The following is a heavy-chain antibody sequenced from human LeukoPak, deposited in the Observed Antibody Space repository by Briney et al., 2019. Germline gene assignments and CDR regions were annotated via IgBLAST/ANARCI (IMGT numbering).Heavy chain of an antibody. CDR2: IYYSGST. D-gene: IGHD2-2*01. CDR3: ARAYCSSTSCYPYYFDY. Sequence: PSETLSLTCTVSGGSISSGGYYWSWLRQHPGKGPEWIGYIYYSGSTYYNPSLKSRVTISVDTSKNQFSLKLSSVTAADTAVYYCARAYCSSTSCYPYYFDYWGQGTLVTVSS. CDR1: GGSISSGGYY. V-gene: IGHV4-31*03. J-gene: IGHJ4*02.